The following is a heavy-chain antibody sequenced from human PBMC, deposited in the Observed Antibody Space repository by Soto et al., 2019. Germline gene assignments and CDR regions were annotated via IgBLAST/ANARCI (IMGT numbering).Heavy chain of an antibody. D-gene: IGHD4-17*01. V-gene: IGHV4-4*07. CDR1: GGSTSSYY. Sequence: SETLSLTCTVSGGSTSSYYWSWIRQPAGKGLEWIGRIYISGSTNYNPSLKSRITMSVDTSKNQFSLKLSSLTAADTAVYYCAREYGNYYGMDVWGQGTTVTVSS. CDR3: AREYGNYYGMDV. CDR2: IYISGST. J-gene: IGHJ6*02.